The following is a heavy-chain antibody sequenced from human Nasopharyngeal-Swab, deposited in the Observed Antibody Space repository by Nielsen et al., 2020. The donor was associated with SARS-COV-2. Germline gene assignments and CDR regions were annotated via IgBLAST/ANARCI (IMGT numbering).Heavy chain of an antibody. Sequence: SVKVSCKASGCSFSSYAISWVRQAPGQGLEWMGRIIPILGIANYAQKFQGRVTITADKSTSTAYMELSSLRSEDTAVYYCARDLGHWGGDHYYYDMDVWGQGTTVTVSS. CDR2: IIPILGIA. D-gene: IGHD7-27*01. J-gene: IGHJ6*02. V-gene: IGHV1-69*04. CDR3: ARDLGHWGGDHYYYDMDV. CDR1: GCSFSSYA.